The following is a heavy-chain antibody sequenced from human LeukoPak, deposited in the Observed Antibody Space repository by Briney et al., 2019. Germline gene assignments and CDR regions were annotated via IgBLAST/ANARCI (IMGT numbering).Heavy chain of an antibody. CDR1: GGSFTSYY. J-gene: IGHJ4*02. CDR2: IFYSGST. V-gene: IGHV4-59*08. Sequence: PSETLSLTCTVSGGSFTSYYWNWVRQPPGKGLEWIGYIFYSGSTKHAPSLESRVTISLDTSQNQFSLKLSSVTGADTAVYYCARQPSGYYDKSGYYPYYFDYWGQGALVTVSS. CDR3: ARQPSGYYDKSGYYPYYFDY. D-gene: IGHD3-22*01.